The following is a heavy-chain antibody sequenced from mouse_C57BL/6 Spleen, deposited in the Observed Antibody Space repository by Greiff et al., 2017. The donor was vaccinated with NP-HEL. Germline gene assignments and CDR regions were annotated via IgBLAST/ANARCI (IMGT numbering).Heavy chain of an antibody. CDR2: INPYNGGT. CDR1: GYTFTDYY. Sequence: EVQLQQSGPVLVKPGASVKMSCKASGYTFTDYYMNWVKQSHGKSLEWIGVINPYNGGTSYNQKFKGKATLTVDKSSSTAYMELNSLTSEDSAVYYCGYGNYVDWYFDVWGTGTTVTVSS. J-gene: IGHJ1*03. V-gene: IGHV1-19*01. D-gene: IGHD2-1*01. CDR3: GYGNYVDWYFDV.